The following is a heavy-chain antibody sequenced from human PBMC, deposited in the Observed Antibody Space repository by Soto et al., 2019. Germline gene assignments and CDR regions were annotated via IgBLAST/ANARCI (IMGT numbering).Heavy chain of an antibody. J-gene: IGHJ4*02. CDR3: ARDLPGSSSTFDY. CDR2: IIPIFGTA. Sequence: SVKVSCKASGGTFSSYAISWVRQAPGQGLEWTGGIIPIFGTANYAQKFQGRVTITADESTSTAYMELSSLRSEDTAVYYCARDLPGSSSTFDYWGQGTLVTVSS. CDR1: GGTFSSYA. V-gene: IGHV1-69*13. D-gene: IGHD6-6*01.